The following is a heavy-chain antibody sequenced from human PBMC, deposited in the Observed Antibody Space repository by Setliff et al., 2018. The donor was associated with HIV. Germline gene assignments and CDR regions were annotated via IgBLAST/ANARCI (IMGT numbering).Heavy chain of an antibody. CDR3: ARGGAHYYGSGSYYNWFDP. CDR2: IYHAGNT. V-gene: IGHV4-38-2*02. J-gene: IGHJ5*02. D-gene: IGHD3-10*01. CDR1: GYSISSGYY. Sequence: SETLSLTCTVTGYSISSGYYWAWIRQPPGKGLEWIGYIYHAGNTYYNPSLKRRVTISVDTSKNQFSLKLSSVTAADTAMYYCARGGAHYYGSGSYYNWFDPWGQGTLVTVSS.